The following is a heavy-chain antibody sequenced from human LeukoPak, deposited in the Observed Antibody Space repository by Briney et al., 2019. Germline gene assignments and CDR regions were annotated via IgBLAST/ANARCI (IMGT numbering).Heavy chain of an antibody. Sequence: PSETLSLTCAVSGGSISSNSYYWGWIRQPPGKGLKWIGSIYYSGTTYYNPSLKSRVTISVDTSKNQFSLKLSSVTAADTAVYYCACYYGSGSYNHYYYYMDVWGKGTTVTVSS. J-gene: IGHJ6*03. CDR1: GGSISSNSYY. CDR3: ACYYGSGSYNHYYYYMDV. V-gene: IGHV4-39*07. CDR2: IYYSGTT. D-gene: IGHD3-10*01.